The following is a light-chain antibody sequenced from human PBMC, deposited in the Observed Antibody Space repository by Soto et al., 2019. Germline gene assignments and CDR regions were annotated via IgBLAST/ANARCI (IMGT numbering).Light chain of an antibody. V-gene: IGLV1-40*01. CDR3: QSYDTSLSALYV. Sequence: QSVLTQPPSVSGAPGQRVTISCTGSNSNIGAGYDVHWYQLLPGTAPKLLIYGNSNRPSGVPDRFSGSTSGTSASLAITGLQAEDEADYYCQSYDTSLSALYVFGTGTKLTVL. J-gene: IGLJ1*01. CDR2: GNS. CDR1: NSNIGAGYD.